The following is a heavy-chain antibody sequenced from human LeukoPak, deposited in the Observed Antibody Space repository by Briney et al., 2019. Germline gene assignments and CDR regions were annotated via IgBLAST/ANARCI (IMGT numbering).Heavy chain of an antibody. Sequence: ASVKVSCKASGYTFTSYGISWVRQAPGQGLEWVGWISAYNGNTNYAQKLQGRVTMTTDTSTSTAYMELRSLRSDDTAVYYCARAPGYSSSWYGGDDYWGQGTLVTVSS. CDR3: ARAPGYSSSWYGGDDY. CDR2: ISAYNGNT. D-gene: IGHD6-13*01. J-gene: IGHJ4*02. V-gene: IGHV1-18*01. CDR1: GYTFTSYG.